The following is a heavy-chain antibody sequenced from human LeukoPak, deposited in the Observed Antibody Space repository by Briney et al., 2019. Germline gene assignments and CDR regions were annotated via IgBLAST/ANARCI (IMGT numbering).Heavy chain of an antibody. CDR1: GFTFSSYG. Sequence: PGGSLRLSCAASGFTFSSYGMHWVRQAPGKGLEWVAVISYDGSNKYYADSVKGRFTISRDNAKNTLYLQMNSLRAEDTAVYYCARVVVKRNDLAYWGQGTLVTVSS. V-gene: IGHV3-30*03. D-gene: IGHD3-22*01. CDR3: ARVVVKRNDLAY. J-gene: IGHJ4*02. CDR2: ISYDGSNK.